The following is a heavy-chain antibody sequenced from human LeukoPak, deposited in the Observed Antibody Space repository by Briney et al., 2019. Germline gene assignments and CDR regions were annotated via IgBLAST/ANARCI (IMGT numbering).Heavy chain of an antibody. CDR3: AREDGGSCYNY. D-gene: IGHD2-15*01. V-gene: IGHV1-2*02. CDR2: IDPKSGGT. J-gene: IGHJ4*02. CDR1: GYTLTDYY. Sequence: ASVKVSCKASGYTLTDYYIHWVRQAPGQGLEWMGWIDPKSGGTSFAQKFQGRVTMTRDTSISTAYMELSRLRSDDTAVYYCAREDGGSCYNYWGQGTLVTVSS.